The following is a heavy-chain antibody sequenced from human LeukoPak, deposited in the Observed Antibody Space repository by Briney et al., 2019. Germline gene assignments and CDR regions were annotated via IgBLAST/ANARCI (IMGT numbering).Heavy chain of an antibody. V-gene: IGHV4-61*02. CDR1: GYSISSGYY. CDR2: VYTGGST. D-gene: IGHD3-10*01. CDR3: ARDGGSGSYYTKGFDY. J-gene: IGHJ4*02. Sequence: SETLSLTCTVSGYSISSGYYWSWIRQPAGKGLEWIGRVYTGGSTNYNPSLKSRVAISVDTSKKQFSLKVSSVTAADTAVYYCARDGGSGSYYTKGFDYWGQGTLVTVSS.